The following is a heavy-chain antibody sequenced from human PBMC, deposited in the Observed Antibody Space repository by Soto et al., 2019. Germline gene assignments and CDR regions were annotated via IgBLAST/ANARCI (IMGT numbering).Heavy chain of an antibody. CDR1: GGSLSSYY. CDR3: ARMIGGYDAFDI. J-gene: IGHJ3*02. V-gene: IGHV4-59*08. Sequence: SETLSLTCTVSGGSLSSYYWNWIRQPPGKGLEWIGYIYYSGSTSYNTSLKSRVTVSVDTSKNQFSLKLTSVTAADTAAYYCARMIGGYDAFDIWGRGTMVTVSS. CDR2: IYYSGST. D-gene: IGHD6-25*01.